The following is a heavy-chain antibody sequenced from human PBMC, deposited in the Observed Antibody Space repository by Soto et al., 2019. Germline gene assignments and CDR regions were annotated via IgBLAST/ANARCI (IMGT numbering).Heavy chain of an antibody. D-gene: IGHD3-10*01. CDR1: GGSISSGGYS. J-gene: IGHJ4*02. CDR2: IYHSGST. V-gene: IGHV4-30-2*01. Sequence: QLQLQESGSGLVKPSQTLSLTCAVSGGSISSGGYSWSWIRQPPGKCLEWIGYIYHSGSTYYNPSLKSRVTISVDRSKNQFSLKLSSVTAADTAVYYCGRAIGWFGELLGGYYFDYWGQGTLVTVSS. CDR3: GRAIGWFGELLGGYYFDY.